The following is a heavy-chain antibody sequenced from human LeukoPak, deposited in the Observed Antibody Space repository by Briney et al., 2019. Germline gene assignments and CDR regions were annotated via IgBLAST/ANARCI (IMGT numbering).Heavy chain of an antibody. Sequence: PSETLSLTCAVSGGSISSSSYYWGWIRQPPGEGLEWIGNIYYSGNSYYNPSLKSRLTLSVDTSKNQFSLKLSSVTAADTAVYYCARHPRERHYDFLTVHYYYGMDIWGQGTTVTVSS. CDR2: IYYSGNS. CDR3: ARHPRERHYDFLTVHYYYGMDI. J-gene: IGHJ6*02. CDR1: GGSISSSSYY. D-gene: IGHD3-9*01. V-gene: IGHV4-39*01.